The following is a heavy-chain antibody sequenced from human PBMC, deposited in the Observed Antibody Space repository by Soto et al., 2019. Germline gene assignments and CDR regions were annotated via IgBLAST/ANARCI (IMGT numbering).Heavy chain of an antibody. CDR3: ARQVPGATRRPDYWYFDL. D-gene: IGHD3-10*01. Sequence: EVQLLESGGGLVQPGGSLRLSCAGSGFTFINYAMNWVSQAPGKGLEGVSTLSGGGHAPFFADAVRSRFTISRDNSKNTVTRRMKNLGVDDTAVSCSARQVPGATRRPDYWYFDLWGRGTLVTVSS. CDR1: GFTFINYA. V-gene: IGHV3-23*01. CDR2: LSGGGHAP. J-gene: IGHJ2*01.